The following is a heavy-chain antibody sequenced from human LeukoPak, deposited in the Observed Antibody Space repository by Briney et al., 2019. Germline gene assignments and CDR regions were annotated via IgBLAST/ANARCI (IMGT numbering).Heavy chain of an antibody. V-gene: IGHV3-7*04. CDR3: AREPSNYDILTGYLNEAFDI. Sequence: PGGSLRLSCAASGFTSSNYWMTWVRQAPGKGLEWVTNIKQDESEQYYVDSVKGRFTISRDNAKNSLYLQMNSLRAEDTAVYYCAREPSNYDILTGYLNEAFDIWGLGTMVTVSS. D-gene: IGHD3-9*01. J-gene: IGHJ3*02. CDR1: GFTSSNYW. CDR2: IKQDESEQ.